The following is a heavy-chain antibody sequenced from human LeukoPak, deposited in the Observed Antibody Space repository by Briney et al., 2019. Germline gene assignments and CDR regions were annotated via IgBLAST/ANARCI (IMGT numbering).Heavy chain of an antibody. V-gene: IGHV4-61*02. D-gene: IGHD3-22*01. CDR2: IYTSGST. CDR3: ARVVYDSTSGGFDY. CDR1: GGSIRSCSYY. Sequence: PSETLSLTCTVSGGSIRSCSYYWSWIRQPAGKGLEWIGRIYTSGSTNYNPSLKSRVTISVDTSKNQFSLKLSSVTAADTAVYYCARVVYDSTSGGFDYWGQGTLVTVSS. J-gene: IGHJ4*02.